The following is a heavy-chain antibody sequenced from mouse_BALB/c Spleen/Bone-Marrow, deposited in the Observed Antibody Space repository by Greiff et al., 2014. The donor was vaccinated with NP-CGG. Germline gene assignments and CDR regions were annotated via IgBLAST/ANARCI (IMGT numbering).Heavy chain of an antibody. V-gene: IGHV1-47*01. CDR1: GYTFTTYP. CDR2: FHPYNDDT. Sequence: QVQLQQPGAELVKPGASVKMSCKAFGYTFTTYPIEWMKQNHGKSLEWIGNFHPYNDDTKYNKKFKDKAKLTVEKSSTTVYLELSRLTSDAAGFYCCGRGGGFAYWGQGTLVTVSA. J-gene: IGHJ3*01. CDR3: GRGGGFAY.